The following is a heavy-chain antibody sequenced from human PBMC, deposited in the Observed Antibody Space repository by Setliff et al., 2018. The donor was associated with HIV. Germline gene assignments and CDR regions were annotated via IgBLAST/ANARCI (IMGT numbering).Heavy chain of an antibody. CDR2: IHTSGST. J-gene: IGHJ4*02. D-gene: IGHD3-10*01. CDR1: GGSVSSPSYY. Sequence: SETLSLTCAVSGGSVSSPSYYWSWIRQPAGKGLEWIGHIHTSGSTKYNPSLKSRVTISADTSKNQFSLNLSSVTAAETAVYYCARVGYHGSGRYSFDYWGQGTLVTVSS. V-gene: IGHV4-61*09. CDR3: ARVGYHGSGRYSFDY.